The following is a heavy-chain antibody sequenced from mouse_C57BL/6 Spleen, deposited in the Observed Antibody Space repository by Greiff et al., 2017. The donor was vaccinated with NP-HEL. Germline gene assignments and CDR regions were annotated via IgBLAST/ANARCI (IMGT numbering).Heavy chain of an antibody. Sequence: VQLQQPGAELVMPGASVKLSCKASGYTFTSYWMHWVKQRPGQGLEWIGEIDPSDSYTNYNQKFKGKSTLTVDKSSSTAYMQLSSLTSEDSAVYYCASLYYGNPYWGQGTTLTVSS. CDR1: GYTFTSYW. V-gene: IGHV1-69*01. CDR2: IDPSDSYT. CDR3: ASLYYGNPY. J-gene: IGHJ2*01. D-gene: IGHD2-1*01.